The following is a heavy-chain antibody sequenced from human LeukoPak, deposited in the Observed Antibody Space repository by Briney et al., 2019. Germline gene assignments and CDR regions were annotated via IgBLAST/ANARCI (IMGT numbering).Heavy chain of an antibody. Sequence: EGSLRLSCAASGFTVSSNYMSWVRQAPGKGLEWVSVIYSGGSTYYADSVKGRFTISRDNSKNTLYLQMNSLRAEDTAVYYCARDLGGRAVAAATGDYYYYYGMDVWGQGTTVTVSS. CDR2: IYSGGST. J-gene: IGHJ6*02. CDR1: GFTVSSNY. D-gene: IGHD6-19*01. V-gene: IGHV3-53*01. CDR3: ARDLGGRAVAAATGDYYYYYGMDV.